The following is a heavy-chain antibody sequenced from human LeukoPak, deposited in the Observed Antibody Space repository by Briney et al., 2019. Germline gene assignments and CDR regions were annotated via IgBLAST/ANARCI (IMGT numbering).Heavy chain of an antibody. Sequence: SETLSLTCVVSGGSISSGAYSWSWLRQPPGKGLEWIGYIYQSGTTTYNPSLKSRLTMSLDRSRNQFSLRLSSVTAADTAVYYCAADYGSGSYGFDYWGQGTLVTVSS. V-gene: IGHV4-30-2*01. CDR2: IYQSGTT. CDR3: AADYGSGSYGFDY. CDR1: GGSISSGAYS. J-gene: IGHJ4*02. D-gene: IGHD3-10*01.